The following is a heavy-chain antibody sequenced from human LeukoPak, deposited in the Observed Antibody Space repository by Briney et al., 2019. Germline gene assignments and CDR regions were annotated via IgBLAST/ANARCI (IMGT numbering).Heavy chain of an antibody. V-gene: IGHV3-11*01. CDR1: GLSFSDYY. J-gene: IGHJ3*02. CDR2: ISSSGSTM. CDR3: ARSWAKDYPDGFDI. Sequence: GGSLRLSCAASGLSFSDYYMSWIRQAPGKGLEWVSYISSSGSTMYYADSVKGRFTISRDNAKNSLYLQMNSLRAEDTAVYYCARSWAKDYPDGFDIWGQGTMVTVSS. D-gene: IGHD4-11*01.